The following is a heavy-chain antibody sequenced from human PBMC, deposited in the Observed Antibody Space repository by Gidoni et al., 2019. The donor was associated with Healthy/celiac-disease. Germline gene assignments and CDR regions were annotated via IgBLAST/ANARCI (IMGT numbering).Heavy chain of an antibody. D-gene: IGHD2-2*01. CDR2: IYYSGST. V-gene: IGHV4-31*03. CDR3: ARLRYCSSTSCLDGMDV. CDR1: CGSISSGGYY. J-gene: IGHJ6*02. Sequence: QVQLQESGPGLVKPSQTLSLTCTVSCGSISSGGYYWSWIRQHPGKGLEWIGYIYYSGSTYYNPSLKSRVTISVDTSKNQFSLKLSSVTAADTAVYYCARLRYCSSTSCLDGMDVWGQGTTVTVSS.